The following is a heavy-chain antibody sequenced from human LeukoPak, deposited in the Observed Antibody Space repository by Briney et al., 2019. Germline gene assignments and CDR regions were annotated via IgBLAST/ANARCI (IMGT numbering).Heavy chain of an antibody. CDR3: ARDNRYYYDSSGSYGE. CDR2: IYSGGST. D-gene: IGHD3-22*01. J-gene: IGHJ4*02. V-gene: IGHV3-53*01. CDR1: GFTVSSNY. Sequence: PGGSLRLSCAASGFTVSSNYMIWVRQAPGKGVEWVSVIYSGGSTYYADSVKGRFTISRDNSKNTLYLQMNSLRAEDTAVYYCARDNRYYYDSSGSYGEWGQGTLVTVSS.